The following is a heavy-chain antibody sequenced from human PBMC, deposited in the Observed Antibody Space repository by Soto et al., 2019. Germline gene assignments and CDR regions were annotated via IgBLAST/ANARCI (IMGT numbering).Heavy chain of an antibody. J-gene: IGHJ3*02. Sequence: TSETLSLTCAVYGGSFSGYYWSWIRQPPGKGLEWIGEINHSGSTNYNPSLKSRVTISVDTSKNQFSLKLSSVTAADTAVYYCARVRIEEYSGYDFVAFDIWGQGTMVTVSS. D-gene: IGHD5-12*01. CDR3: ARVRIEEYSGYDFVAFDI. CDR2: INHSGST. CDR1: GGSFSGYY. V-gene: IGHV4-34*01.